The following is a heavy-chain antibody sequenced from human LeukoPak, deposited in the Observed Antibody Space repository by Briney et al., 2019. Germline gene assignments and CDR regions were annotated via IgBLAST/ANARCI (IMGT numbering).Heavy chain of an antibody. CDR1: GFTVSRNY. CDR3: ARELREHGVFDI. Sequence: GGSLRLSCAASGFTVSRNYMSWVRQAPGKGLEWVSEIYSGDSTYYAASVKGRFSISRDNSKNTVYLQMNSLRVEDTAVYYCARELREHGVFDIWGQGIMVTVSS. D-gene: IGHD1-26*01. V-gene: IGHV3-53*01. J-gene: IGHJ3*02. CDR2: IYSGDST.